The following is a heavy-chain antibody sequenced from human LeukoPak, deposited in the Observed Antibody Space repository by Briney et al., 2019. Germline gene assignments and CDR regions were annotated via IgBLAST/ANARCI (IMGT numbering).Heavy chain of an antibody. Sequence: PSETLSLICAVSGGSLSGSYCTWVRQSPGEGLEWIGEINHSGRTNYNPSLQSRVTISLDTTRSQFSLILRSVTAADTAVYYCARDPCSSINCPLRFWGQGTLVTVSS. J-gene: IGHJ4*02. D-gene: IGHD2-2*01. V-gene: IGHV4-34*01. CDR2: INHSGRT. CDR3: ARDPCSSINCPLRF. CDR1: GGSLSGSY.